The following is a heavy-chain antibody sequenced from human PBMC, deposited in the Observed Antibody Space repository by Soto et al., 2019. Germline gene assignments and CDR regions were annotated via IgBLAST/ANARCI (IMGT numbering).Heavy chain of an antibody. V-gene: IGHV2-70*11. CDR3: ARNRGYSYGYDY. D-gene: IGHD5-18*01. CDR1: GFSLSTSGMC. CDR2: IDWDDDK. J-gene: IGHJ4*02. Sequence: SGPTLVNPTQTLTLTCTFSGFSLSTSGMCVSWIRQPPGKALEWLARIDWDDDKYYSTSLKTRLTVSKDTSKNQVVLTMTNMDPVDTATYYCARNRGYSYGYDYWGQGTLVTVSS.